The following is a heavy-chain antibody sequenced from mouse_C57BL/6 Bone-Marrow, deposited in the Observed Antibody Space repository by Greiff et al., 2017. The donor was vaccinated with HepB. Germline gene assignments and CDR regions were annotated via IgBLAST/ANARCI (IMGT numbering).Heavy chain of an antibody. CDR2: IYPGSGST. Sequence: QVQLKEPGAELVKPGASVKMSCKASGYTFTSYWITWVKQRPGQGLEWIGDIYPGSGSTNYNEKFKSKATLTVDTSSSTAYMQLSSLTSEDSAVYYCACDGYYSHWYFDVWGTGTTVTVSS. CDR3: ACDGYYSHWYFDV. D-gene: IGHD2-3*01. V-gene: IGHV1-55*01. CDR1: GYTFTSYW. J-gene: IGHJ1*03.